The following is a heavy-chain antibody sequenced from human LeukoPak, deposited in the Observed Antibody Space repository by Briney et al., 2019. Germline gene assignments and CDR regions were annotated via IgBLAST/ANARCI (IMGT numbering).Heavy chain of an antibody. CDR3: ARVRAGDYGAFDI. D-gene: IGHD4-17*01. J-gene: IGHJ3*02. CDR2: INPNSGGT. CDR1: GYTFTGYY. Sequence: ASVKVSCKASGYTFTGYYMHWVRQAPGQGLEWMGWINPNSGGTNYAQKFQGRVTMTRDTSISTAYMELSRLRSDDTAVYYCARVRAGDYGAFDIWSQGTMVTVSS. V-gene: IGHV1-2*02.